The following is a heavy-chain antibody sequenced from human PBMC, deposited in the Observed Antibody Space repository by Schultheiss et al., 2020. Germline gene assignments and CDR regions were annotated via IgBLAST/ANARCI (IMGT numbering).Heavy chain of an antibody. CDR1: GGSISSGGYS. D-gene: IGHD5-12*01. Sequence: AETLSLTCAVSGGSISSGGYSWSWVRQAPGKGLEWVSHISGSGGNTYYADSVKGRFTISRDNAKNSLYLQMNSLRAEDTAVYYCASSGEYSGYDYGSLFDYWGQGTLVTASS. J-gene: IGHJ4*02. V-gene: IGHV3-11*04. CDR2: ISGSGGNT. CDR3: ASSGEYSGYDYGSLFDY.